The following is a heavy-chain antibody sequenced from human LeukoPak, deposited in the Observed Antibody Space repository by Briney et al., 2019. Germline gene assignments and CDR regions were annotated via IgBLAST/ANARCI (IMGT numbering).Heavy chain of an antibody. CDR1: GYTFTSYY. Sequence: ASVKVSCKASGYTFTSYYMHWVRQAPGQGLEWMGIINPSGGSTSYAQKFQGRVTMTRDTSTSTVYMELSSLRSEDTAVYYCARGDTPRFLEWLFDYWGRGTLVTVSS. V-gene: IGHV1-46*01. CDR2: INPSGGST. J-gene: IGHJ4*02. CDR3: ARGDTPRFLEWLFDY. D-gene: IGHD3-3*01.